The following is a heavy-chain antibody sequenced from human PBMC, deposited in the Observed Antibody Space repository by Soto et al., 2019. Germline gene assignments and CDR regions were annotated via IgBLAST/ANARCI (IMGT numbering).Heavy chain of an antibody. CDR1: GDHFPNYL. Sequence: GESVKMSCKASGDHFPNYLIGWVRPMPGKGLEWMGIIYPGDSDTRYSPSFQGQVTISADKSISTAYLQWSSLKASDTAMYYCARLSDFWSGYYFWGQGTLVTVSS. V-gene: IGHV5-51*01. J-gene: IGHJ4*02. CDR3: ARLSDFWSGYYF. CDR2: IYPGDSDT. D-gene: IGHD3-3*01.